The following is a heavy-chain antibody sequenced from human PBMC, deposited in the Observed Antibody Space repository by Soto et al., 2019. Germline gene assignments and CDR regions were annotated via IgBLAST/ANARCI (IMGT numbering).Heavy chain of an antibody. CDR1: GFTFSDHY. Sequence: PGGSLRLSCAASGFTFSDHYMHWVRQAPGKGLEWVARIRNKANSYTTDYAASVRGRFAISRDDSKSSLFLRMISLKTEDTAVYYCAGSKSGGASTRPDYWGQGTLVTVSS. CDR3: AGSKSGGASTRPDY. V-gene: IGHV3-72*01. CDR2: IRNKANSYTT. D-gene: IGHD3-10*01. J-gene: IGHJ4*02.